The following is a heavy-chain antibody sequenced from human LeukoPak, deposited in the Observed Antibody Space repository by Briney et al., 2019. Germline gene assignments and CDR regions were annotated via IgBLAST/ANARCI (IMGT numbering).Heavy chain of an antibody. V-gene: IGHV1-69*04. CDR2: IIPILGIA. J-gene: IGHJ4*02. D-gene: IGHD3-3*01. Sequence: SVKVSCKASGGTFSSYAISWVRQAPGQGLEWMGRIIPILGIANYAQKFQGRVTITADKSTSTAYMELSSLRSEDTAVYYCAREETEYDFWSDYPKNTYFDYWGQGTLVTVSS. CDR3: AREETEYDFWSDYPKNTYFDY. CDR1: GGTFSSYA.